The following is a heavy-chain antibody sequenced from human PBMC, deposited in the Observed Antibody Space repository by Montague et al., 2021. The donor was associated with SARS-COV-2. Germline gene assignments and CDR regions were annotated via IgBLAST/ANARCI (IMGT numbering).Heavy chain of an antibody. D-gene: IGHD3-10*01. CDR3: ARGMIRGVTTPFDY. CDR2: IYYSGTT. CDR1: SGSIISSGYY. V-gene: IGHV4-39*02. J-gene: IGHJ4*02. Sequence: SETLSLTCSVSSGSIISSGYYWVWIRQPPGKELEWIGNIYYSGTTYYSPSLQSRGTISVDTSKNHLSLRLSSVTAADTAVYFCARGMIRGVTTPFDYWGQGSQVTVSS.